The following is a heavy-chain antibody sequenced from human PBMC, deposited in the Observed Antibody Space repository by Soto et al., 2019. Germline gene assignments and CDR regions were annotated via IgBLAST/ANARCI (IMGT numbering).Heavy chain of an antibody. Sequence: QVQLVQSGAEVKKTGSSVKVSCKASGGTFSIYGFSWVRQAPGQGPEWIGGIIPFLTTPNYAQKFHGRVTIVADESTTTVYMELSSLKSEDTAVYYCATSVGIAPTGEDGMDVWGQGTSVTVSS. D-gene: IGHD2-8*02. CDR1: GGTFSIYG. V-gene: IGHV1-69*01. J-gene: IGHJ6*02. CDR2: IIPFLTTP. CDR3: ATSVGIAPTGEDGMDV.